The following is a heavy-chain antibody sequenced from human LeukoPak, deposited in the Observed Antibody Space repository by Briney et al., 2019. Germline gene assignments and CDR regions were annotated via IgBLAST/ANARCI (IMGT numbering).Heavy chain of an antibody. CDR2: ISYDGSNK. Sequence: GRSLRLSCAASGFTFSSYGMHWVRQAPGKGLEWVAVISYDGSNKYYADSVKGRFTISRDNSKNTLYLQMNSLRAEDTAVYYCAFLRRGAFDYWGQGTLVTVSP. CDR3: AFLRRGAFDY. D-gene: IGHD3-16*01. J-gene: IGHJ4*02. V-gene: IGHV3-30*03. CDR1: GFTFSSYG.